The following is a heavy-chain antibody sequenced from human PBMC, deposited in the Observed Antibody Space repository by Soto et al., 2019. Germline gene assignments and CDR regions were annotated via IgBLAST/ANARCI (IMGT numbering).Heavy chain of an antibody. Sequence: GGSLRLSCAASGFTFSSYAMHWVRQAPGKGLEWVAVISYDGSNKYYADSVKGRFTISRDNSKNTLYLQMNSLRAEDTAVYYCARDTGRYFDWSFDYWGQGTLVTVSS. CDR2: ISYDGSNK. J-gene: IGHJ4*02. CDR1: GFTFSSYA. V-gene: IGHV3-30-3*01. D-gene: IGHD3-9*01. CDR3: ARDTGRYFDWSFDY.